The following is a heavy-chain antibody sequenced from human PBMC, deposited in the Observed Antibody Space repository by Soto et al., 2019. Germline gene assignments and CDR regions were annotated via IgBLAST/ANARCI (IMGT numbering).Heavy chain of an antibody. J-gene: IGHJ6*02. CDR3: AKSPYIGVVISNGMDV. CDR1: GFTFSSYA. CDR2: ISGSGGST. D-gene: IGHD3-3*01. Sequence: GGSLRLSCAASGFTFSSYAMSWVRQAPGKGLEWVSAISGSGGSTYYADSVKGRFTISRDNSKNTLYLQMNSLRAEDTAVYYCAKSPYIGVVISNGMDVWGQGTTVTVSS. V-gene: IGHV3-23*01.